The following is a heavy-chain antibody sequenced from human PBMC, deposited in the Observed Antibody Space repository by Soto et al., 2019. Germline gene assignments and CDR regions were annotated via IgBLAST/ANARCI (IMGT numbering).Heavy chain of an antibody. D-gene: IGHD5-12*01. J-gene: IGHJ4*02. CDR3: ANRDGYKVGRAY. CDR1: GFTFSSYA. CDR2: ISGSGGST. Sequence: EVQLLESGGGLVQPGGSLRLSCAASGFTFSSYAMSWVRQAPGKGLEWVSAISGSGGSTYYADSVKGRFTISRDNSKNTLYLQMNSLRAEDTVVYYCANRDGYKVGRAYWGQGTLVTVSS. V-gene: IGHV3-23*01.